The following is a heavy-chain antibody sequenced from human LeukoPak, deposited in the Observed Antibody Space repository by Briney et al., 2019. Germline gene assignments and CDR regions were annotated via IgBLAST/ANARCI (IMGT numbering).Heavy chain of an antibody. V-gene: IGHV3-23*01. CDR3: AEDEVLWFGELSMDV. J-gene: IGHJ6*02. D-gene: IGHD3-10*01. CDR2: ISGSGGST. CDR1: GFTFSSYA. Sequence: GGSLRLSCAASGFTFSSYAMSWARQAPGKGLEWVSAISGSGGSTYYADSVKGRFTISRDNSKNTLYLQMNSLRAEDTAVYYCAEDEVLWFGELSMDVWGQGTTVTVSS.